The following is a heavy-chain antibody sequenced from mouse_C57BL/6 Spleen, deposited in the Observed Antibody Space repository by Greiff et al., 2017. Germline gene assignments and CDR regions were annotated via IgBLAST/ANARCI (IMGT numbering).Heavy chain of an antibody. CDR1: GFTFSDYY. CDR3: ARVSYDYDLAY. CDR2: INYDGSST. D-gene: IGHD2-4*01. J-gene: IGHJ3*01. V-gene: IGHV5-16*01. Sequence: EVQVVESEGGLVQPGSSMKLSCTASGFTFSDYYMAWVRQVPEKGLEWVANINYDGSSTYYLDSLKSRFIISRDNAKNILYLQMSSLKSEDTATYYCARVSYDYDLAYWGQGTLVTVSA.